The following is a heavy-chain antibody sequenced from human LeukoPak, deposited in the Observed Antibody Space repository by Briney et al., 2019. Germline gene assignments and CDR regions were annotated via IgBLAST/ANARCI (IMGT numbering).Heavy chain of an antibody. J-gene: IGHJ4*02. CDR3: ARDFSQSYFDY. V-gene: IGHV3-33*01. CDR1: GFTFSSYG. Sequence: GGSLRLSCAAYGFTFSSYGMHWVRQAPGKGLEWVAVIWYDGSNEYYADSVKGRFTISRDNSKNTLYLQMNSLRAEDTAVYYCARDFSQSYFDYWGQGTLVTVSS. CDR2: IWYDGSNE.